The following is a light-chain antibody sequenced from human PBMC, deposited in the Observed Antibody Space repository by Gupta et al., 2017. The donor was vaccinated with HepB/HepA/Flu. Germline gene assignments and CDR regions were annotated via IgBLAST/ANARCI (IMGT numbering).Light chain of an antibody. CDR1: SSDVGGYNY. J-gene: IGLJ3*02. CDR3: SSYTSSSNEV. Sequence: SALPPHASVSGSPGPSITISCTGTSSDVGGYNYVSWYQQHPGKAPKLMIYDVSKRPSGVAHRFSGSKSGNTASLTISGLQAEDEAEYYCSSYTSSSNEVFGGGTKVTVL. V-gene: IGLV2-14*03. CDR2: DVS.